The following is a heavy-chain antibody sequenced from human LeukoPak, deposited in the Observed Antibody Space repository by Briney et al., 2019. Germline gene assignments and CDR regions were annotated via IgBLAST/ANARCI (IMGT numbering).Heavy chain of an antibody. Sequence: SETLSLTCTVSGGSISSGGYYWSWIRQHPGKGLEWSEYIYYSGTTYYNPSLKSRVTISVDTSKNQFSLKLSSVSAAGTAVYYCAREGAVYRWFDPWGQGTLVTVSS. D-gene: IGHD6-6*01. CDR2: IYYSGTT. CDR1: GGSISSGGYY. J-gene: IGHJ5*02. CDR3: AREGAVYRWFDP. V-gene: IGHV4-31*03.